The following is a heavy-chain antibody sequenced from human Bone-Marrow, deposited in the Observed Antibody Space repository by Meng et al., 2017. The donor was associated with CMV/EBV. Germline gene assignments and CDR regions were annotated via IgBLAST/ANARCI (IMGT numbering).Heavy chain of an antibody. V-gene: IGHV1-69*05. CDR3: ARDRRQWGGVYYVDY. J-gene: IGHJ4*02. CDR2: IIPIFGTA. Sequence: SVKVSCKASGGTFSSYAISWVRQAPGQGLEWMGGIIPIFGTANYAQKFQGRVTITTDESTSTAYMELSSLRSEDTAVYYCARDRRQWGGVYYVDYWGQGTLVTVSS. D-gene: IGHD6-19*01. CDR1: GGTFSSYA.